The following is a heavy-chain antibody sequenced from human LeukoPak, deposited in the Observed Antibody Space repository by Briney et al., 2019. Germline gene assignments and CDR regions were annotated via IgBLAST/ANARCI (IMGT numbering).Heavy chain of an antibody. CDR2: IYPGDSDT. J-gene: IGHJ1*01. CDR1: GYTFTNYW. Sequence: GESLKISCKGSGYTFTNYWIGWVRQMPGKGLEFMGIIYPGDSDTRYSPSFQGQVTISADKSISTAYLQWSSLKASDTAMYYCARLVAARRAEYFQHWGQGTLITVSS. CDR3: ARLVAARRAEYFQH. V-gene: IGHV5-51*01. D-gene: IGHD6-6*01.